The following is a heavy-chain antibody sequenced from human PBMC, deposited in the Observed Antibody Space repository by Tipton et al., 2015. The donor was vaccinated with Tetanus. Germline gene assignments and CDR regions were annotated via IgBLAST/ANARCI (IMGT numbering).Heavy chain of an antibody. CDR1: GITSNGYW. Sequence: SLRLSCAASGITSNGYWMIWVRQAPGKGLERVANIKEDASEIHYVDSVRGRFTISRDNAENSLFLQMNSLRAEDTAVYYCARTSGYFRSGAYIDVWGRGTLVTVSS. J-gene: IGHJ2*01. CDR2: IKEDASEI. V-gene: IGHV3-7*03. D-gene: IGHD3-10*01. CDR3: ARTSGYFRSGAYIDV.